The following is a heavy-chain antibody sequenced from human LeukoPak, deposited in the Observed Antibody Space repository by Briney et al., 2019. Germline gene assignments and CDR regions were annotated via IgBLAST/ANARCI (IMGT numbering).Heavy chain of an antibody. Sequence: PSETLSLTCTVSGGSISYYYWSWIRQPPGKGLEWIGYIYYSGSTNYNPSLKSRVTISVETSKNQFSLKLSSVTAADTAVYYCARRPSMVRGVPRFFYYYMDVWGKGTTVTISS. CDR1: GGSISYYY. CDR3: ARRPSMVRGVPRFFYYYMDV. D-gene: IGHD3-10*01. J-gene: IGHJ6*03. V-gene: IGHV4-59*12. CDR2: IYYSGST.